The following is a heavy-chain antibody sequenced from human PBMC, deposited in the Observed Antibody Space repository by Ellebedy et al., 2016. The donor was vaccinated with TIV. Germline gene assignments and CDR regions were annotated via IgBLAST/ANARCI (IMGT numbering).Heavy chain of an antibody. D-gene: IGHD4-23*01. CDR1: GYTFTSYY. V-gene: IGHV1-46*01. CDR2: IDPSGGST. Sequence: ASVKVSCKASGYTFTSYYMHWVRQAPGQGLEWMGIIDPSGGSTTYAQNFQGRVTMTSATSTNTVYMELSSLRSEDTAVYYCARGRYGGNEWFDPWGQGTLVTVSS. CDR3: ARGRYGGNEWFDP. J-gene: IGHJ5*02.